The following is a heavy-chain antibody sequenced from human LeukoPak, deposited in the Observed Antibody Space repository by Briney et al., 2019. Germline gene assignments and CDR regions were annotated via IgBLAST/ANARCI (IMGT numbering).Heavy chain of an antibody. J-gene: IGHJ1*01. V-gene: IGHV1-46*01. CDR2: INPSGGST. CDR1: GYTFTRYL. D-gene: IGHD5-24*01. Sequence: GASVKVSCKASGYTFTRYLMHWVRQAPGQGLEWMGIINPSGGSTNYPQKFQGRVTMTRDTSTSTVYMELSSLRSEDTAVYFCATGRDGYNSEYFQHWGRAPWSPSPQ. CDR3: ATGRDGYNSEYFQH.